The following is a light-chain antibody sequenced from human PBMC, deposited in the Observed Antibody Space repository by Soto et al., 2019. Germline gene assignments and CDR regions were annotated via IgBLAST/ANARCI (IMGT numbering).Light chain of an antibody. CDR1: SSDGGGYNY. Sequence: QSVLTQPASVSGSPRQSITITCTGTSSDGGGYNYVSWYQQHPGKAPKLMIYDVSNRPSGVSNRFSASKSGNTASLTISGLQAEDEADYYGSSYTSSSTLEVFGTGTKVTVL. J-gene: IGLJ1*01. V-gene: IGLV2-14*01. CDR2: DVS. CDR3: SSYTSSSTLEV.